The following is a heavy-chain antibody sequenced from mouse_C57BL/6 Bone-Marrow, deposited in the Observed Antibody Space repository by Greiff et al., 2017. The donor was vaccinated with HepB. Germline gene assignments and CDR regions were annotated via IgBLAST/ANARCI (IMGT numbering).Heavy chain of an antibody. D-gene: IGHD2-3*01. Sequence: VMLVESGAELARPGASVKLSCKASGYTFTSYGISWVKQRTGQGLEWIGEIYPRSGNTYYNEKFKGKATLTADKSSSTAYMELRSLTSEDSAVYFCARGGVYSHWGQGTTLTVSS. CDR3: ARGGVYSH. CDR2: IYPRSGNT. CDR1: GYTFTSYG. J-gene: IGHJ2*01. V-gene: IGHV1-81*01.